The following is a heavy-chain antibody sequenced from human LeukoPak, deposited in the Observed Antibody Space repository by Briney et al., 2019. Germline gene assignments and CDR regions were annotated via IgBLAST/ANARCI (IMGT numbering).Heavy chain of an antibody. CDR3: ARDILRAAAGLGGCYYYYYMDV. J-gene: IGHJ6*03. D-gene: IGHD6-13*01. CDR1: GGSISSYY. CDR2: IYYSGST. V-gene: IGHV4-59*01. Sequence: PSETLSLTCTVSGGSISSYYWSWIRQPPGKGLEWIGYIYYSGSTNYNPSLKSRVTISVDTSKNQFSLKLSSVTAADTAVYYCARDILRAAAGLGGCYYYYYMDVWGKGTTVTVSS.